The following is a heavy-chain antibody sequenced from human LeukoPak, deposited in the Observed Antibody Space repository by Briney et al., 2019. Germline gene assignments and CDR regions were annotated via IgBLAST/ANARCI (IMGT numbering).Heavy chain of an antibody. CDR1: GFTFSSSA. D-gene: IGHD2-21*02. Sequence: PGGSLRLSCAASGFTFSSSAMSWVRQAPGKGLEWVSAISGGGEITYYADSVTGRFTISRDNSKDTLFLQMHSLRPGDTAVYYCVREDTPATANYWGQGTLVTISS. V-gene: IGHV3-23*01. CDR3: VREDTPATANY. CDR2: ISGGGEIT. J-gene: IGHJ4*02.